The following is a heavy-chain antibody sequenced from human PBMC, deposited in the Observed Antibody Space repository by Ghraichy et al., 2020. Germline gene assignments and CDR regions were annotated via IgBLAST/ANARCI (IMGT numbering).Heavy chain of an antibody. D-gene: IGHD3-22*01. Sequence: SETLSLTCTVSGGSISSYYWSWIRQPPGKGLEWIGYIYYSGSTNYNPSLKSRVTISVDTSKNQFSLKLSSVTAADTAVYYCARDGAGYYYDSSRPYGMDVWGQGTTVTVSS. CDR1: GGSISSYY. V-gene: IGHV4-59*01. CDR2: IYYSGST. J-gene: IGHJ6*02. CDR3: ARDGAGYYYDSSRPYGMDV.